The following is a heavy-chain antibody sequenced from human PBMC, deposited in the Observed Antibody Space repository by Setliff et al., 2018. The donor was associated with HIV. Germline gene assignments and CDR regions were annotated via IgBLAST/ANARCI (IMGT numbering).Heavy chain of an antibody. CDR2: FDPEDGET. Sequence: VKVSCKVSGYTLTELSRHWVRQAPGKGPEWMGGFDPEDGETIYVKKFQGRVTMTEDTSTDTAYMELSSLTSEDTAVYYCATRSYYYDSSGYSSRGAFDIWGQGTMVTVSS. V-gene: IGHV1-24*01. J-gene: IGHJ3*02. CDR1: GYTLTELS. D-gene: IGHD3-22*01. CDR3: ATRSYYYDSSGYSSRGAFDI.